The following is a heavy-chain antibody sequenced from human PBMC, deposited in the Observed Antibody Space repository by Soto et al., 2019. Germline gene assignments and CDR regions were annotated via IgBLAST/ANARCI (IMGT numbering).Heavy chain of an antibody. CDR3: ARSEATVLDS. CDR2: AHQSGRT. V-gene: IGHV4-4*02. D-gene: IGHD4-17*01. CDR1: GGCMSSRNW. J-gene: IGHJ4*02. Sequence: PSETLSLTCTVSGGCMSSRNWWNWVRQTPGKGLEWIGEAHQSGRTNYNPSLKSRVTISVDKSKNRFSLNLSSVTAADTAVYYCARSEATVLDSWGQGTLVTVSS.